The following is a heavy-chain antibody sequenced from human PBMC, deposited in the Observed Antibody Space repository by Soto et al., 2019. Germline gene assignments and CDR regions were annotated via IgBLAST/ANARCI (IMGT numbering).Heavy chain of an antibody. Sequence: PXESLRLSCAASGFTFSDYYMSWIRQAPGKGLEWVSYISSSGSTIYYADSVKGRFTISRDNAKNSLYLQMNSLRAEDTAVYYCARALGWVRGVIPYYYYGMDVWGQGTTVTVSS. CDR1: GFTFSDYY. CDR2: ISSSGSTI. CDR3: ARALGWVRGVIPYYYYGMDV. J-gene: IGHJ6*02. D-gene: IGHD3-10*01. V-gene: IGHV3-11*01.